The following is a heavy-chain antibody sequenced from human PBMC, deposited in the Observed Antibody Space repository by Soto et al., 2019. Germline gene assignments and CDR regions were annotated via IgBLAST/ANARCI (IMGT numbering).Heavy chain of an antibody. CDR1: GVSISSHY. Sequence: PSETLSLTCTVSGVSISSHYWSWIRQPPGKGLEWIGYIYYTGSTSYKPSLKSRVTVSVDTSKRQLSLKLSSVTAADTAVYYCARVRPSMVVASMDVWGQGTTVTVSS. CDR3: ARVRPSMVVASMDV. J-gene: IGHJ6*02. D-gene: IGHD3-22*01. V-gene: IGHV4-59*11. CDR2: IYYTGST.